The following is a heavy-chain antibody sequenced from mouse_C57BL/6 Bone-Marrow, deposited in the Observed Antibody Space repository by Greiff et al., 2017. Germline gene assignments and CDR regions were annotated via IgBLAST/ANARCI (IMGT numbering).Heavy chain of an antibody. D-gene: IGHD1-1*01. CDR2: IHPNSGST. J-gene: IGHJ4*01. Sequence: VQLQHPGAELVKPGASVKLSCKASGYTFTSYWMHWVKQRPGQGLEWIGMIHPNSGSTNYNEKFKSKATLTVDKSSSTAYMQLSSLTSEDSAVYYCAREDYYYGSSYYAMDYWGQGTSVTVSS. CDR1: GYTFTSYW. CDR3: AREDYYYGSSYYAMDY. V-gene: IGHV1-64*01.